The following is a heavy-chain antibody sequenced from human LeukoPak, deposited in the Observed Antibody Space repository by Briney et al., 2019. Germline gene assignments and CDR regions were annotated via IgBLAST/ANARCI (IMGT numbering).Heavy chain of an antibody. V-gene: IGHV1-69*01. D-gene: IGHD2-2*01. Sequence: ASVKVSCKASGGPFRSYAISWVRQAPGQGLEWMGGIMPFVGTAKYAQRFQGRVTITADESTSTAYMELRSLRSEDTAIYYCARSGGGVGIDPATIGEYYFYYYMDVWGKGTTVTVSS. CDR1: GGPFRSYA. CDR2: IMPFVGTA. CDR3: ARSGGGVGIDPATIGEYYFYYYMDV. J-gene: IGHJ6*03.